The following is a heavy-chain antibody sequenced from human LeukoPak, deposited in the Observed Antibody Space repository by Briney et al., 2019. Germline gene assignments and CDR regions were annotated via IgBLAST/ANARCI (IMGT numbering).Heavy chain of an antibody. CDR1: GFTFSDYW. Sequence: GGSLRLSCAASGFTFSDYWMHWVRQAPGKGLEWVANIKQDGSAKYYVDSVKGRFTISGDNAKNSLYLQMNSLRAEDTAVYYCARRYFDSWGQGTLVTVSS. J-gene: IGHJ4*02. CDR3: ARRYFDS. CDR2: IKQDGSAK. V-gene: IGHV3-7*03.